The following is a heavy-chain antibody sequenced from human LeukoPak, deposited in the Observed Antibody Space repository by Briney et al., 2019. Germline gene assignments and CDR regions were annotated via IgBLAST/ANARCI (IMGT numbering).Heavy chain of an antibody. CDR2: INQDGSEE. Sequence: GGSLRLSCAASGFTFSSYWMSWVRQAPGKGLEWVANINQDGSEEYYVDSVKGRFTISRDNAKNSLYLQMNSLRAEDTAVYYCARPPHDYSNYVDIDYWGQGTLVTVSS. CDR3: ARPPHDYSNYVDIDY. D-gene: IGHD4-11*01. CDR1: GFTFSSYW. J-gene: IGHJ4*02. V-gene: IGHV3-7*01.